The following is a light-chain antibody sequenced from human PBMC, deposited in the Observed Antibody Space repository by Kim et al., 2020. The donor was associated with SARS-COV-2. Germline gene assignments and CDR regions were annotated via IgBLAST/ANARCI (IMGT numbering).Light chain of an antibody. J-gene: IGLJ2*01. V-gene: IGLV3-19*01. CDR3: NSRDSNDNVV. CDR2: GKT. CDR1: SLRSYY. Sequence: VALGQTVRITGQGDSLRSYYATWYQKKPGQAPILVIYGKTTRPSGIPDRFSGSSSGNTASLTITGTQAGDEADYYCNSRDSNDNVVFGGGTQLTVL.